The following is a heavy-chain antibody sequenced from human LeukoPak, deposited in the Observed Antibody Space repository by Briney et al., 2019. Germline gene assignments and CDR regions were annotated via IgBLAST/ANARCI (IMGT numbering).Heavy chain of an antibody. CDR2: INHSGST. Sequence: SETLSLTCAVYGGSFSGYYWSWIRQPPGKGLEWIGEINHSGSTNYNPSLKSRVTISVDTSKNQFSLKLSSVTAADTAVYYCARSYGGYYDSSGYIAFDIWGQGTMVTVSS. CDR1: GGSFSGYY. J-gene: IGHJ3*02. V-gene: IGHV4-34*01. D-gene: IGHD3-22*01. CDR3: ARSYGGYYDSSGYIAFDI.